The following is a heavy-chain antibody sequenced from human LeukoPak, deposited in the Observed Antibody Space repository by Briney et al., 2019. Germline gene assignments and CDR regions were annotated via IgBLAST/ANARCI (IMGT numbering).Heavy chain of an antibody. V-gene: IGHV3-33*01. CDR3: ARDGTLLPDYGDYLIDY. J-gene: IGHJ4*02. CDR1: GFTFSSYG. D-gene: IGHD4-17*01. CDR2: IWYDGSNK. Sequence: GGSLRLSCAASGFTFSSYGMHWVRQAPGKGLEWVAVIWYDGSNKYYADSVKGRFTISRDNSKNTLYLQMNSLRAEDTAVYYCARDGTLLPDYGDYLIDYWGQGTLVTVSS.